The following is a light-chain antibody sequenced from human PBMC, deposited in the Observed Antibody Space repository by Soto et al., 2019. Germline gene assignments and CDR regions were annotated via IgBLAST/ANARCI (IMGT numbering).Light chain of an antibody. V-gene: IGLV2-14*01. J-gene: IGLJ1*01. Sequence: ALTQPASVSGSPGQSITISCTGTSSDVGGYNYVSWYQQHPGKAPKLMIYEVSNRPSGVSYRFSGSKSGNTASLAISGLQAEDEADYYCSSYTGSSTLLFGSGTKVTVL. CDR1: SSDVGGYNY. CDR2: EVS. CDR3: SSYTGSSTLL.